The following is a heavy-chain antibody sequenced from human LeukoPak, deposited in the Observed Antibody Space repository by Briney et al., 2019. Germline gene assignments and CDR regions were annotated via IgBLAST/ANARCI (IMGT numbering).Heavy chain of an antibody. CDR2: ISAYNGNT. D-gene: IGHD2-15*01. CDR3: ARNLGYCSGGSCYSPAGYFGY. CDR1: GYTFTSYG. J-gene: IGHJ4*02. V-gene: IGHV1-18*04. Sequence: ASVKVSCKASGYTFTSYGISWVRQAPGQGLEWMGWISAYNGNTNYAQKLQGRVTMTTDTSTSTAYMELRSLRSDDTAVYYCARNLGYCSGGSCYSPAGYFGYWGQGTLVTVSS.